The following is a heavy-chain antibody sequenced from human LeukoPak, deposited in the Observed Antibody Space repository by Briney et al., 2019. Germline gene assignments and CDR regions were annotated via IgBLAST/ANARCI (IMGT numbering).Heavy chain of an antibody. CDR1: GFTFSSYA. D-gene: IGHD3-22*01. Sequence: PGGSLRLSCAASGFTFSSYAMSWVRQAPGKGLKWVSAISGSGGSTYYADSVKGRFTISRDNSKNTLYLQMNSLRAEDTAVYYCAKDGGVYDSSGNDYWGQGTLVTVSS. V-gene: IGHV3-23*01. CDR3: AKDGGVYDSSGNDY. CDR2: ISGSGGST. J-gene: IGHJ4*02.